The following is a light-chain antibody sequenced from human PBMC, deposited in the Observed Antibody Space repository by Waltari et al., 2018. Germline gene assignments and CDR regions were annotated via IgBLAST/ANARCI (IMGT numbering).Light chain of an antibody. Sequence: SSDLTQAPDVSVALGQTVRITCQGDILRTYYGHWCRQKPGQAPELVIYGKNNRPSGIPDRFSASSSENTASLIITGAQAEDEADYYCSSRELSGHVVFGGGTRLTVL. J-gene: IGLJ2*01. CDR2: GKN. CDR1: ILRTYY. CDR3: SSRELSGHVV. V-gene: IGLV3-19*01.